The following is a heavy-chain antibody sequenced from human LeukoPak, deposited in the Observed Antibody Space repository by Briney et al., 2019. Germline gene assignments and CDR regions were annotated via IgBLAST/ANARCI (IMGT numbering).Heavy chain of an antibody. D-gene: IGHD2-21*02. V-gene: IGHV1-2*02. CDR1: AYTFTAYH. J-gene: IGHJ5*02. Sequence: ASVKVSCKASAYTFTAYHMHWVRQAPGQGLEWMGWINPNSGGTNYAQKLQGRVTLTRDTSISTGYMELSSLRSDYTAVYYCALVTAGNWWFDPWGQGTLVTVSS. CDR3: ALVTAGNWWFDP. CDR2: INPNSGGT.